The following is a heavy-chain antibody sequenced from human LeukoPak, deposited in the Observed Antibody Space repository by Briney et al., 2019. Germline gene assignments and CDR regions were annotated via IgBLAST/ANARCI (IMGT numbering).Heavy chain of an antibody. CDR3: ARGIAAAGTRFDP. Sequence: SETLSLTCAVYGGSFSGYYWSWIRQPPGKGLEWIGEINHSGSTNYNPSLKSRVTISVDTSKTQFSLKLSSVTAADTAVYYCARGIAAAGTRFDPWGQGTLVTVSS. D-gene: IGHD6-13*01. CDR1: GGSFSGYY. CDR2: INHSGST. J-gene: IGHJ5*02. V-gene: IGHV4-34*01.